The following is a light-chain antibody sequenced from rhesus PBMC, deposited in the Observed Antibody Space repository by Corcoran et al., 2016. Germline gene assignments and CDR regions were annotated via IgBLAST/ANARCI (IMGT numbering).Light chain of an antibody. J-gene: IGKJ1*01. V-gene: IGKV1-19*01. CDR2: AAP. Sequence: DIQMTQSPSSLSASVGDKVTITCPASQGISGWLAWYQQKPGTAPKPLIYAAPSVHSGVPSRFSGSGSGTDYSLTISSLQPEDFASYHCQQYDDFPRTFGQGTKVDIK. CDR1: QGISGW. CDR3: QQYDDFPRT.